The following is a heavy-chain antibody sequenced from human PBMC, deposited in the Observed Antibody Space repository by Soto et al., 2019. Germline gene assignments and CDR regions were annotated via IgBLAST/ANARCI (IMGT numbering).Heavy chain of an antibody. D-gene: IGHD3-9*01. CDR3: ARRDWSGSTSHFYFDY. CDR2: IYHSVST. V-gene: IGHV4-4*02. Sequence: SETLSLTCAVSGGSSISSNCWNWVRQPPGKGLEWIGEIYHSVSTYYKPSLKSRVAMSVDTSKNQFSLKLTSATAADTAVYYCARRDWSGSTSHFYFDYWGQGVLVTVSS. CDR1: GGSSISSNC. J-gene: IGHJ4*02.